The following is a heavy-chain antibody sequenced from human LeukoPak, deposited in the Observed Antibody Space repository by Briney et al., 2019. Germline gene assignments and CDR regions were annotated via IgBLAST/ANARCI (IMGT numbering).Heavy chain of an antibody. CDR3: AREPYDIAFDI. Sequence: PGRSLRLSCAASGFTFSSYAMHWVRQAPGKGLEWVAVISYDGSNKYYADSVKGRFTISRDNSKNTLYLQMNSLRAVDTAVYYCAREPYDIAFDIWGQGTMVTVSS. D-gene: IGHD3-22*01. CDR1: GFTFSSYA. V-gene: IGHV3-30-3*01. CDR2: ISYDGSNK. J-gene: IGHJ3*02.